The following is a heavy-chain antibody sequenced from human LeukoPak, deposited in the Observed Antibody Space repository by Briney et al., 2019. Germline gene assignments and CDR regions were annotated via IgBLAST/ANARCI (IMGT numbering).Heavy chain of an antibody. CDR2: INAGNGNT. J-gene: IGHJ4*02. V-gene: IGHV1-3*01. CDR3: ARDSYGSESYYPY. CDR1: GYTFTSYA. D-gene: IGHD3-10*01. Sequence: GASGKVSCKASGYTFTSYAMHWVRQAPGQRLEWRGWINAGNGNTKYSQKFQGRVTITRDTSESTVYMERGSVRSEDTAVYYCARDSYGSESYYPYWGQGTLVTVSS.